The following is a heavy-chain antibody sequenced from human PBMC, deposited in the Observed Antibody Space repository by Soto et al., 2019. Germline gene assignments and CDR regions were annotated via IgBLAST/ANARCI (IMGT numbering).Heavy chain of an antibody. J-gene: IGHJ4*02. CDR3: ARDRDDYGSGNYYNRIDF. Sequence: QVQLVQSGAEVKKPGSSVKVSCKASGGIFSTYAISWLRQAPGQGLEWRGGIIPLFGTPNYAQRFQGRVTITAYESTSTAYMELSRLRSEDTAVYYCARDRDDYGSGNYYNRIDFWGQGTLVTVSS. V-gene: IGHV1-69*01. D-gene: IGHD3-10*01. CDR2: IIPLFGTP. CDR1: GGIFSTYA.